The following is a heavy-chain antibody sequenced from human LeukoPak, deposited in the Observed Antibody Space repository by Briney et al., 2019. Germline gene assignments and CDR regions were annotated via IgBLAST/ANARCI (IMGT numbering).Heavy chain of an antibody. D-gene: IGHD5-18*01. J-gene: IGHJ6*03. V-gene: IGHV4-34*01. CDR2: ISDSGSA. CDR3: ARGRTGENTYVGGYYYMDV. Sequence: PSETLSLTCAVFGGSFSGYSGTWIRQPPGKGLEWIGKISDSGSANYNPSLKSRVTISVHASGNKFSLELSSATAADTAVYYCARGRTGENTYVGGYYYMDVWGKGTTVIVSS. CDR1: GGSFSGYS.